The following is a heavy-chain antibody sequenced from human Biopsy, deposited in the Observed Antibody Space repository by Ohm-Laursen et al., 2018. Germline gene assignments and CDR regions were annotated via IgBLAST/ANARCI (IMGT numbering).Heavy chain of an antibody. CDR1: GFIFSSYA. CDR3: AKDLRNNNWGVEN. D-gene: IGHD7-27*01. Sequence: SLRLSCSASGFIFSSYAMSWVRQAPGKGLEWVSGISDSGGSTYYADSVKGRFTISRDNSKNTLYLEMNSLRAEDTAIYYCAKDLRNNNWGVENWGQGTLVTVSS. V-gene: IGHV3-23*01. CDR2: ISDSGGST. J-gene: IGHJ4*02.